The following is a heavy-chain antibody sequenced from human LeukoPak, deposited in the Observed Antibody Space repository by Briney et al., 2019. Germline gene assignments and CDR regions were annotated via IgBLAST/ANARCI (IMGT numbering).Heavy chain of an antibody. CDR1: GFTFSSYA. J-gene: IGHJ5*02. D-gene: IGHD1-26*01. CDR3: AKKYSTGLDP. CDR2: ISGSGGST. Sequence: PGESLTLSCAASGFTFSSYAMSWVRQAPGKGLEWVSDISGSGGSTYYADSVKGRFTISRDNSKNTLYLQMNSLRGEDTALYYCAKKYSTGLDPWGQGTLVTVSS. V-gene: IGHV3-23*01.